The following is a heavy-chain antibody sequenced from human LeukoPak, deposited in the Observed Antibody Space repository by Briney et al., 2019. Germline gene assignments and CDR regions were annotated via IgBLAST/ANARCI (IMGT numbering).Heavy chain of an antibody. Sequence: SETLSLTCTVSGGSISSYYWSWIRQPPGKGLEWIGYIYYSGSTNYNPSLKSRVTISEDTSKNQFSLKLSSVTAADTAVYYCVRDLFAYMDVWGKGTTVTISS. CDR1: GGSISSYY. D-gene: IGHD3-10*02. CDR2: IYYSGST. J-gene: IGHJ6*03. CDR3: VRDLFAYMDV. V-gene: IGHV4-59*01.